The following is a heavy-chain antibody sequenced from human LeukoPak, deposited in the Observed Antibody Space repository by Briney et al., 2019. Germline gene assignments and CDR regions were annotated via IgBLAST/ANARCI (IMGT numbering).Heavy chain of an antibody. CDR2: ISSGSTYT. V-gene: IGHV3-21*05. J-gene: IGHJ4*02. CDR3: ARGDYGGDYFDY. CDR1: GFTFNSFS. D-gene: IGHD4-23*01. Sequence: PGGSLRLSCAASGFTFNSFSMNWVRQAPGKRLEWVSYISSGSTYTNYADSVEGRFTISRDNAKNSLYLQMNSLRAEDTAVYYCARGDYGGDYFDYWGQGTLVTVSS.